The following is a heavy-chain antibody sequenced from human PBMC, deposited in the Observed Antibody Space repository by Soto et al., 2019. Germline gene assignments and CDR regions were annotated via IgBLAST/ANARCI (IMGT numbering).Heavy chain of an antibody. J-gene: IGHJ3*02. V-gene: IGHV3-48*01. CDR1: GFRFSDYS. D-gene: IGHD3-9*01. Sequence: GGSLRLSCAASGFRFSDYSMNWVRQAPGRGLEWVSYISSSSVSIHYADSVEGRFAISRDNAKNTLYLQMNSLRAEDTAVYYCAKDKGPLRYFDWLLSWGAFDIWGQGTMVTVSS. CDR3: AKDKGPLRYFDWLLSWGAFDI. CDR2: ISSSSVSI.